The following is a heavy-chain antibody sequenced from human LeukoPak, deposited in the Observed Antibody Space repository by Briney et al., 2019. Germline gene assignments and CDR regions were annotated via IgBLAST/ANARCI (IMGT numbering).Heavy chain of an antibody. CDR2: MNPNSGNT. Sequence: ASVKVSCKASGYTFTSYDINWVRQATGQGLEWMGWMNPNSGNTGYAQKFQGRVTMTRNTSISTAYMELSSLRSEDTAVYYCTRAPGIAVAGTFVNYWGQGTLVTVSS. CDR3: TRAPGIAVAGTFVNY. V-gene: IGHV1-8*01. D-gene: IGHD6-19*01. CDR1: GYTFTSYD. J-gene: IGHJ4*02.